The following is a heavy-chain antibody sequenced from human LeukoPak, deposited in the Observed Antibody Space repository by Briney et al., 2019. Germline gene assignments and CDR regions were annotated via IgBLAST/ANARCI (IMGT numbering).Heavy chain of an antibody. J-gene: IGHJ5*02. Sequence: SGTPSLTCAVSGASISGTDWWSWVRQPPGKGLEWIGEIYHTGSTNYNPSLESRVTISVDKSKSHFSLKVTSVTAADTAIYYCARVSIATSGNNWFDPWGQGTLVTVSS. D-gene: IGHD6-13*01. CDR2: IYHTGST. CDR1: GASISGTDW. CDR3: ARVSIATSGNNWFDP. V-gene: IGHV4-4*02.